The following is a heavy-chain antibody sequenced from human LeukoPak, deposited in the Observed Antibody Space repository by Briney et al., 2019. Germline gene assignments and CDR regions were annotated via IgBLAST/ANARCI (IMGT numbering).Heavy chain of an antibody. CDR1: GYTFTSYY. V-gene: IGHV1-46*01. CDR2: INPNDNNT. J-gene: IGHJ4*02. CDR3: ARAEYSSGWYTDY. Sequence: ASVKVSCKASGYTFTSYYMHWVRQAPGQGLEWMGIINPNDNNTSYAQKFQGRVTMTRDTSTSTVYMELSSLRSEDTAVYYCARAEYSSGWYTDYWGQGTLVTVSS. D-gene: IGHD6-19*01.